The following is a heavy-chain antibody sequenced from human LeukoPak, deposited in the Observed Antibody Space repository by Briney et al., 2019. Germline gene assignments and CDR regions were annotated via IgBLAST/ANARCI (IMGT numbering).Heavy chain of an antibody. V-gene: IGHV3-21*01. CDR1: GFTFSTYH. Sequence: GGSQRLSCAASGFTFSTYHMNWVRQAPGKGLEWVSSISSSSYIYYADSVKGRFTISRDNAKNSLYLQMNSLRAEDTAVYYCARGPPGGYSTNWFDPWGQGTLVTVSS. CDR2: ISSSSYI. J-gene: IGHJ5*02. CDR3: ARGPPGGYSTNWFDP. D-gene: IGHD3-3*01.